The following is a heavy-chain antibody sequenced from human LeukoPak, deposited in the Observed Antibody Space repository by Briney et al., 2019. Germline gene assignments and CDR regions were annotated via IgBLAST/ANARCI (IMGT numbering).Heavy chain of an antibody. Sequence: GGSLRLSCAASGFTFSSYAMSWVRQAPGKGLEWVSAISGSGGSTYYADSVKGRFTISRDNSKNTLYLQMNNLRAEDTAVYYCAKVGSGSYYYWAFDIWGQGTMVTVSS. CDR1: GFTFSSYA. D-gene: IGHD1-26*01. J-gene: IGHJ3*02. V-gene: IGHV3-23*01. CDR3: AKVGSGSYYYWAFDI. CDR2: ISGSGGST.